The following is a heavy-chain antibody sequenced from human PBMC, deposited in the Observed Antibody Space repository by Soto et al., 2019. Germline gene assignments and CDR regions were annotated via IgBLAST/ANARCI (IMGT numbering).Heavy chain of an antibody. CDR3: AKVHDNSWYNFDR. V-gene: IGHV3-30*18. CDR1: GFIFSNYA. J-gene: IGHJ4*02. Sequence: GSLRLSCAASGFIFSNYAMHWVRQAPGKGLEWMAVISYDGSNKYYADSVKGRFTISRDNPKNTLYLQMNSLRPDDTAVYYCAKVHDNSWYNFDRWGLGTLVTVSS. CDR2: ISYDGSNK. D-gene: IGHD6-13*01.